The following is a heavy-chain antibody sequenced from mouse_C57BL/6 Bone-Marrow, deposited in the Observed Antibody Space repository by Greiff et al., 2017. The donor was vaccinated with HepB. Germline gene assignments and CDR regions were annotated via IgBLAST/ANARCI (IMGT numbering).Heavy chain of an antibody. V-gene: IGHV1-76*01. Sequence: LQESGAELVRPGASVKLSCKASGYTFTDYYINWVKQRPGQGLEWIARIYPGSGNTYYNEKFKGKATLTAEKSSSTAYMQLSSLTSEDSAVYFCARDGWDGFAYWGQGTLVTVSA. D-gene: IGHD4-1*01. CDR1: GYTFTDYY. J-gene: IGHJ3*01. CDR2: IYPGSGNT. CDR3: ARDGWDGFAY.